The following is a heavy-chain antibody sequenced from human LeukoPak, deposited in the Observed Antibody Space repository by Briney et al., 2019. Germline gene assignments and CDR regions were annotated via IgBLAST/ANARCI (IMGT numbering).Heavy chain of an antibody. V-gene: IGHV3-7*01. CDR2: IKQDGNEK. D-gene: IGHD5-24*01. Sequence: GGSLRLFCAASGFTFSSYWMNWVRQAPGKGLEWVANIKQDGNEKYYVDSVKGRFTISRDNAKNSLYLQMNSLRAEDTAVYYCARELLGHGYNSGDFDYWGQGTLVTVSS. CDR3: ARELLGHGYNSGDFDY. CDR1: GFTFSSYW. J-gene: IGHJ4*02.